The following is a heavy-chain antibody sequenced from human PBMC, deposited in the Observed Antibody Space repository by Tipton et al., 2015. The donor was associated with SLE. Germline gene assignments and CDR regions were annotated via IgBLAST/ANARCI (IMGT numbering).Heavy chain of an antibody. CDR2: ISPYNGNM. CDR1: GYTFRTYG. Sequence: QVQLVQSGAGVKKPGASVKVSCKASGYTFRTYGISWVRQAPGQGLEWMGWISPYNGNMKHAQKFQGRVTMTTDTSTSTAYMEVRSLRSDDTAVYYCARDKGDYYYDSSGPPLDFWGQGTLVTVSS. CDR3: ARDKGDYYYDSSGPPLDF. J-gene: IGHJ4*02. V-gene: IGHV1-18*04. D-gene: IGHD3-22*01.